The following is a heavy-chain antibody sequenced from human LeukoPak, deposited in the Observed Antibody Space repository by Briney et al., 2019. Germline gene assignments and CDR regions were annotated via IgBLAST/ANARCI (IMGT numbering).Heavy chain of an antibody. CDR3: ARVGPIGYYDTSGYKENDY. D-gene: IGHD3-22*01. V-gene: IGHV1-18*04. CDR2: ISAYNGNT. J-gene: IGHJ4*02. CDR1: GYTFTGYY. Sequence: ASVKVSCKASGYTFTGYYIHWVRQAPGQGLEWMGWISAYNGNTNYAQKLQGRVTMTTDTSTSTAYMELRSLRSDDTAVYYCARVGPIGYYDTSGYKENDYWGQGTLVTVSS.